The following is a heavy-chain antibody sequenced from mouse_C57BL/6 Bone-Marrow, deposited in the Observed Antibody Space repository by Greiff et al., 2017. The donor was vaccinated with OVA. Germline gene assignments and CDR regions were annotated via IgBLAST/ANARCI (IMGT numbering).Heavy chain of an antibody. D-gene: IGHD1-1*01. Sequence: QVQLQQSGAELARPGASVKLSCKASGYTFTSYGISWVKQRTGQGLEWIGEIYPRSGNTYYNEKFKGKATLTADKSSSTAYMELRSLTSEDSAVQFCARGHYYCSIRLYGYFDFWGTGTTVTVSS. V-gene: IGHV1-81*01. J-gene: IGHJ1*03. CDR1: GYTFTSYG. CDR3: ARGHYYCSIRLYGYFDF. CDR2: IYPRSGNT.